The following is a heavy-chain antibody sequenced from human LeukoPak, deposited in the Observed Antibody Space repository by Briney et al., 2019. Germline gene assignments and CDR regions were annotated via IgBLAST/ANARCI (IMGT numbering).Heavy chain of an antibody. CDR1: GYSFTSYW. CDR3: ARHKDLGYSGKYFQH. V-gene: IGHV5-51*01. D-gene: IGHD1-26*01. Sequence: GESLKISCKGSGYSFTSYWIGWVRQMPGKGLEWMGIIYPGDSDTRYSPSFQGQVTISADKSISTAYLQWSSLKASDTAMHYCARHKDLGYSGKYFQHWGQGTLVTVSS. CDR2: IYPGDSDT. J-gene: IGHJ1*01.